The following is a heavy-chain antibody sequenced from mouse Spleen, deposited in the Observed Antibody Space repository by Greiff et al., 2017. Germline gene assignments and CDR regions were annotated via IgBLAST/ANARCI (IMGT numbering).Heavy chain of an antibody. CDR2: IDPANGNT. J-gene: IGHJ2*01. D-gene: IGHD2-10*02. V-gene: IGHV14-3*02. CDR3: ARSYGNYIDY. Sequence: EVQRVESGAELVKPGASVKLSCTASGFNIKDTYMHWVKQRPEQGLEWIGRIDPANGNTKYDPKFQGKATITADTSSNTAYLQLSSLTSEDTAVYYCARSYGNYIDYWGQGTTLTVSS. CDR1: GFNIKDTY.